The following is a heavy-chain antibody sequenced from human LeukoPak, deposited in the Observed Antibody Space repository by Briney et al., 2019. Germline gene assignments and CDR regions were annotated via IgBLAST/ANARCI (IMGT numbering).Heavy chain of an antibody. CDR2: IIPIFGTA. CDR3: AASITIFGVVYYYGMDV. D-gene: IGHD3-3*01. J-gene: IGHJ6*02. V-gene: IGHV1-69*13. Sequence: SVTVSCKASGGTFSSYAISWVRQAPGQGLEWMGGIIPIFGTANYAQKFQGRVTITADESTSTAYMELSSLRSEDTAVYYCAASITIFGVVYYYGMDVWGQGTTVTVSS. CDR1: GGTFSSYA.